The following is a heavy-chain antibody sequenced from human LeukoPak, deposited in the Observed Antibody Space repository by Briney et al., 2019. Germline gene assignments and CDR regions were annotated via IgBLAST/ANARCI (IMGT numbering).Heavy chain of an antibody. CDR2: IGTAGDT. D-gene: IGHD4-17*01. CDR3: ARAPPGDYEFDY. J-gene: IGHJ4*02. CDR1: GFTFSRYA. V-gene: IGHV3-13*01. Sequence: PGGSLRLSCAASGFTFSRYAMSWVRQATGKGLEWVSAIGTAGDTYYPGSVKGRFTISRENAKNSLYLQMNSLRAGDTAVYYCARAPPGDYEFDYWGQGTLVTVSS.